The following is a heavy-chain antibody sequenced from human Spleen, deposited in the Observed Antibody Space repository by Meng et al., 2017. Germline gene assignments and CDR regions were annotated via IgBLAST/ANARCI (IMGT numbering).Heavy chain of an antibody. Sequence: QVQLQGSGPGLVRPSETLSLTCVVSGDSISNYYWSWIRQPPGKRLEYIGYIYYSGSTDYNPSLKSRVTISVDTSKNQVSLKLSSVTAADTAVYYCARLFRPPRFDPWGQGTLVTVSS. CDR1: GDSISNYY. CDR3: ARLFRPPRFDP. V-gene: IGHV4-59*08. J-gene: IGHJ5*02. CDR2: IYYSGST.